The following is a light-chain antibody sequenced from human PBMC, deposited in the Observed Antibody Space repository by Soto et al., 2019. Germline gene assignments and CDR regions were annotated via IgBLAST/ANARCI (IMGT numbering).Light chain of an antibody. J-gene: IGLJ2*01. CDR3: CSYGSSVV. Sequence: QSVLTQPASVSGSPGQSITISCTGTSSDVGSFNLVSWYQQHPGKAPKLMIYEGSKRPSGVSIRFSGSKSGNTASLTISGLQAEDEADYYCCSYGSSVVFGGGTQLTVL. V-gene: IGLV2-23*01. CDR1: SSDVGSFNL. CDR2: EGS.